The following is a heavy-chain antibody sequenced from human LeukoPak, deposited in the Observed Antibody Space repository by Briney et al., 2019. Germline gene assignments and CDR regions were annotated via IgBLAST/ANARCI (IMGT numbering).Heavy chain of an antibody. CDR1: GYTFTGYY. J-gene: IGHJ4*02. V-gene: IGHV1-2*02. D-gene: IGHD6-6*01. Sequence: ASVKVSCTASGYTFTGYYMHWVRQAPGQGLEWMGWINPNSGGTNYAQKFQGRVTMTRDTSISTAYMELSRLRSDDTAVYYCARPRGYSSSDFDYWGQGTLVTVSS. CDR2: INPNSGGT. CDR3: ARPRGYSSSDFDY.